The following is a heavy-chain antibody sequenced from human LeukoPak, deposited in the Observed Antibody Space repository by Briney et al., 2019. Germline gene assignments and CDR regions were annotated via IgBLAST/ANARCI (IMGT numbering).Heavy chain of an antibody. CDR1: GGSISSSGYY. D-gene: IGHD1-26*01. CDR3: ARHEYSGSYYGLSWFNP. Sequence: SETLSLTCTVSGGSISSSGYYWGWIRQPPGKGLEWIASIYYSGSTYYNPSLKSRVTISVDTSKNQLSLKLSSLTAADTAVYYCARHEYSGSYYGLSWFNPWGEGTLVTVSS. V-gene: IGHV4-39*01. J-gene: IGHJ5*02. CDR2: IYYSGST.